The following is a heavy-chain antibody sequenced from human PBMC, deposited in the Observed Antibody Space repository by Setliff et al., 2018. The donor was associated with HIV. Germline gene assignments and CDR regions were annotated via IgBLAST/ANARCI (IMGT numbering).Heavy chain of an antibody. J-gene: IGHJ3*02. CDR3: ASDRGDTMILVVTTGAFDI. Sequence: ASVKVSCKASGYTFAKYGMHWVRQAPGQRLEWMGWINAANGNTEYSQKFQGRVTITRDTSANTAYMELSSLRSEDTAVYYCASDRGDTMILVVTTGAFDIWGQGTMVTVSS. CDR1: GYTFAKYG. D-gene: IGHD3-22*01. V-gene: IGHV1-3*01. CDR2: INAANGNT.